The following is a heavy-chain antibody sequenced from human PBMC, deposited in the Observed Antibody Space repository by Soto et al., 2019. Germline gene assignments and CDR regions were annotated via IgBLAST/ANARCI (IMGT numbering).Heavy chain of an antibody. CDR2: IKKDGREK. CDR3: ARGRYNSGDYPRVFDY. D-gene: IGHD5-12*01. CDR1: GFEFSAYW. V-gene: IGHV3-7*01. Sequence: EVQLMESGGGLVQPGGSLRVSCAASGFEFSAYWMTWVRQAPGKGLEWVANIKKDGREKYYGDSVRGRFSVFRDNVQNAVFLQMNRLKGEDTAVYYCARGRYNSGDYPRVFDYWGQGTLVTVSS. J-gene: IGHJ4*02.